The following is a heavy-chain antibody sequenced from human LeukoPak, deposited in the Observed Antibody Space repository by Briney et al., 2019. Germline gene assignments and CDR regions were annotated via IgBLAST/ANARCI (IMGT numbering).Heavy chain of an antibody. CDR2: ISWNSGSI. CDR1: GFTFDDYA. Sequence: GGSLRLSCAASGFTFDDYAMHWVRQAPGKGLEWVSGISWNSGSIGYADSVKGRFTISRDNAKNSLYLQMNSLRAEDTALYYCAKDMKGIAVAGAAFDIWGQGTMVTVSS. J-gene: IGHJ3*02. D-gene: IGHD6-19*01. CDR3: AKDMKGIAVAGAAFDI. V-gene: IGHV3-9*01.